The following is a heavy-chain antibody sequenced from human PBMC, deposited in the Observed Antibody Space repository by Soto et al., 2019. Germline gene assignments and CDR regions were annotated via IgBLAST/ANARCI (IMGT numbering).Heavy chain of an antibody. V-gene: IGHV1-2*04. CDR3: ATTAPYCGGDCYDFDY. D-gene: IGHD2-21*02. J-gene: IGHJ4*02. Sequence: QVQLVQSGAEVKKPGASVKVSCKASGYTFTGYYMHWVRQAPGQGLEWMGWINPNSGGTNYAQKCHGWVTMTRDTSISTAYMELSRLRSDDTAVYYCATTAPYCGGDCYDFDYWGQGTLVTVSS. CDR1: GYTFTGYY. CDR2: INPNSGGT.